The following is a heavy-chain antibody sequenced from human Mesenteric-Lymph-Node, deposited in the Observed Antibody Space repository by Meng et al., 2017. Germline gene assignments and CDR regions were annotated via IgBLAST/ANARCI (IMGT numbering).Heavy chain of an antibody. J-gene: IGHJ3*02. V-gene: IGHV1-8*01. CDR2: MNPNSGNT. CDR3: ARVISVPITMIVVDDAFDI. D-gene: IGHD3-22*01. Sequence: ASVKVSCKASGYTFTSYDINWARQATGQGLEWMGWMNPNSGNTGYAQKFQGRVTMTRNTSISTAYMELSSLRSEDTAVYYCARVISVPITMIVVDDAFDIWGQGTMVTVSS. CDR1: GYTFTSYD.